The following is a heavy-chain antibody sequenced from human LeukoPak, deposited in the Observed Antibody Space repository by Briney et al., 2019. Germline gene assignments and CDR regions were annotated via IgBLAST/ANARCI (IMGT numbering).Heavy chain of an antibody. D-gene: IGHD6-6*01. J-gene: IGHJ2*01. CDR1: GGSITSGGYY. CDR2: IYYSGST. V-gene: IGHV4-31*03. Sequence: SQTLSLTCTVSGGSITSGGYYWSWIRQHPGKGLEWIGYIYYSGSTYYNPSLKSRATISVDTSKNQFSLKLTSVTAADTAVYYCANRGSIADWYFDLWGRGTLVTVSS. CDR3: ANRGSIADWYFDL.